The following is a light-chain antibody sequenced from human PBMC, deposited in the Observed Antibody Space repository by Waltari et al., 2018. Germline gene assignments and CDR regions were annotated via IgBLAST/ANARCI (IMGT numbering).Light chain of an antibody. CDR3: MQALQTPYT. CDR2: LGS. J-gene: IGKJ2*01. CDR1: QSLLHSNGYNS. Sequence: DIVMTQSPLSLPVTPGEAASISSRSSQSLLHSNGYNSLDWYLQKPGQSQQLLIYLGSNRASGVPDRLSGSGSGTDFTLKISRMEAEDVGVYYCMQALQTPYTFGQGTKLEIK. V-gene: IGKV2-28*01.